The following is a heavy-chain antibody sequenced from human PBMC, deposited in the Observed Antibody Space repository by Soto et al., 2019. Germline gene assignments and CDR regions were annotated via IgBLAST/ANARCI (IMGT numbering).Heavy chain of an antibody. Sequence: ASVKVSCKASGYTFTSYGISWVRQAPGQGLEWMGWISAYNGNTNYAQKLQGRVTMTTDTSTSTAYVELRSLRSDDTAVYYCARALGQYSSSYYYYGMDVWGQGTTVTVSS. CDR3: ARALGQYSSSYYYYGMDV. CDR2: ISAYNGNT. D-gene: IGHD6-6*01. V-gene: IGHV1-18*04. J-gene: IGHJ6*02. CDR1: GYTFTSYG.